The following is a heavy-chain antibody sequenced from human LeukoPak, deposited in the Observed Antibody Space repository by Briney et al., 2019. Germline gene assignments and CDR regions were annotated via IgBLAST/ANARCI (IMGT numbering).Heavy chain of an antibody. CDR1: GGSISSYY. V-gene: IGHV4-59*01. CDR2: IYYSGST. J-gene: IGHJ5*02. CDR3: ARERAPFRGCSSTSCYVFDP. D-gene: IGHD2-2*01. Sequence: SETLSLTCTVSGGSISSYYWSWIQQPPGKGLEWIGYIYYSGSTNYNPSLKSRVTISVDTSKNQFSLKLSSVTAADTAVYYCARERAPFRGCSSTSCYVFDPWGQGTLVTVSS.